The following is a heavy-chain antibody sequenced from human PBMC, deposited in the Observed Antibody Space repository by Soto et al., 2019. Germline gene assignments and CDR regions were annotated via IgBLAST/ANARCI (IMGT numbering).Heavy chain of an antibody. CDR1: GGSISSGGYY. CDR3: ARETMGYYDSSGRQFDY. J-gene: IGHJ4*02. Sequence: PSETLSLTCTVSGGSISSGGYYWSWIRQHPGKGLEWIGYIYYSGSTYYNPSLKSRVTISVDTSKNQFSLKLSSVTAADTAVYYCARETMGYYDSSGRQFDYWGQGTLVTVSS. D-gene: IGHD3-22*01. V-gene: IGHV4-31*03. CDR2: IYYSGST.